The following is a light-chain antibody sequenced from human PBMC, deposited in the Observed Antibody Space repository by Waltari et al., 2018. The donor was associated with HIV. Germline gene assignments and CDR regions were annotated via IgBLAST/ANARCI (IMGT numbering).Light chain of an antibody. J-gene: IGLJ2*01. CDR1: SSDVGGFDY. CDR2: EVN. Sequence: QSALTQPPSASGSPGQSVTISCTGTSSDVGGFDYVSWYHQQPPKAPKLILYEVNRRPPGVPDRFSCSKSGNPASLTVSGLQPEDEGDYYCSSYKDANDVVFGGGTKLTVL. CDR3: SSYKDANDVV. V-gene: IGLV2-8*01.